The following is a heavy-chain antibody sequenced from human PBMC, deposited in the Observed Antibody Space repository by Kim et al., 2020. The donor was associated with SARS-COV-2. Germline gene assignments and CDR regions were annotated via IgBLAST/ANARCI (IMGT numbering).Heavy chain of an antibody. CDR1: GYTFTSYA. J-gene: IGHJ6*02. CDR3: ASRNDLSYYYYGMDV. Sequence: ASVKVSCEASGYTFTSYAMNWVRQAPGQGLEWMGWINTNTGNPTYAQGFTGRFVFSLDTSVSTAYLQISSLKAEDTAVYYCASRNDLSYYYYGMDVWGQGTTVTVSS. D-gene: IGHD1-1*01. CDR2: INTNTGNP. V-gene: IGHV7-4-1*02.